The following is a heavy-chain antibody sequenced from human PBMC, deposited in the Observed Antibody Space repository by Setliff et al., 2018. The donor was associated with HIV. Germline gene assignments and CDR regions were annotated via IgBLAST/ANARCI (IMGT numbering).Heavy chain of an antibody. D-gene: IGHD3-9*01. CDR1: GDSISSSAYY. CDR2: IYANGYT. J-gene: IGHJ6*02. V-gene: IGHV4-61*02. Sequence: ASETLSLTCTVSGDSISSSAYYWGWIRQPAGKGLEWIGRIYANGYTNYNPSLNSRVTVSLDTSKNQFSLNLNSVTAADTAVYYCARETGYSPSRYYYYGMDVWGQGTTVTVSS. CDR3: ARETGYSPSRYYYYGMDV.